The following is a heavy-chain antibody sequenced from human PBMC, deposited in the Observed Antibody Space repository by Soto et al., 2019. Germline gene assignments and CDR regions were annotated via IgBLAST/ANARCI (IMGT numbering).Heavy chain of an antibody. CDR1: GGSISSGGYS. CDR3: ARHNYGSGSTYFDY. V-gene: IGHV4-30-2*01. J-gene: IGHJ4*02. D-gene: IGHD3-10*01. Sequence: TLSLTCAVSGGSISSGGYSWSWIRQPPGKGLECIGYIYHSGSTYYNPSLKSRVTISVDTSKNQFSLKLSSVTAADTAVYYCARHNYGSGSTYFDYWGQGALVTVAS. CDR2: IYHSGST.